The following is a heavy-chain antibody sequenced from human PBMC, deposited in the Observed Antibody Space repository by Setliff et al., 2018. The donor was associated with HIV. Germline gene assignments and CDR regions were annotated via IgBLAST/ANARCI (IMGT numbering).Heavy chain of an antibody. CDR1: GESFSGYY. V-gene: IGHV4-34*01. J-gene: IGHJ6*03. D-gene: IGHD4-17*01. CDR3: ARESPHCGDYLLTTYYMDV. CDR2: INHSGST. Sequence: SETLSLTCVVYGESFSGYYWSWIRQPPGKGLEWIGEINHSGSTNYNPSLKSRVTISLDTSKNQFSLKLSSVTAADTAVYYCARESPHCGDYLLTTYYMDVRGKGTTVTVSS.